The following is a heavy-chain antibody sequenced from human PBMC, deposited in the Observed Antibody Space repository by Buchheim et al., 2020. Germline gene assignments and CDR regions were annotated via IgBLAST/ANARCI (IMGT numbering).Heavy chain of an antibody. J-gene: IGHJ4*02. CDR2: IYYSGST. CDR1: GGSISSYY. Sequence: QVQLQESGPGLVKPSETLSLTCPVSGGSISSYYWSWIRQPPGKGLEWIGYIYYSGSTNYNPSLKRRVTISVDTSKNTFSLKLSSVTAADTAVYYCARLGYCSGGSCYYFDYWGQGTL. V-gene: IGHV4-59*08. CDR3: ARLGYCSGGSCYYFDY. D-gene: IGHD2-15*01.